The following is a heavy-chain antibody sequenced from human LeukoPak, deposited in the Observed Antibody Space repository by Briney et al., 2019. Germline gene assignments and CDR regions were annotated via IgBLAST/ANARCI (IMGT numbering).Heavy chain of an antibody. CDR2: IIPIFGTA. V-gene: IGHV1-69*05. J-gene: IGHJ6*03. Sequence: SVKVSCKASGGTFSSYAISWVRQAPGQGLEWMGGIIPIFGTANYAQKFQGRVTITTDESTSTAYMELSSLRSEDTAVYYCARDSAPAAARAYVYYYYMDVWGKGTTVTVSS. CDR3: ARDSAPAAARAYVYYYYMDV. D-gene: IGHD2-2*01. CDR1: GGTFSSYA.